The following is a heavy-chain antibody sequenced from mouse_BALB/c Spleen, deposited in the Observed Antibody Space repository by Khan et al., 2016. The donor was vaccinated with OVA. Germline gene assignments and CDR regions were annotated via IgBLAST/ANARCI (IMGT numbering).Heavy chain of an antibody. J-gene: IGHJ3*01. Sequence: EVELVESGGGLVEPGGSLRLSCATSGFTFSDYYMSWVRQPPGKALEWMGFIRKKASGYTTEYSASVKGRFTISRDNSQSILYLPMNSLRAGYSDSWYGMVPITSDKSQIIRCLQMNSRRADDSATYYWARVDYCYGFAYWGQGTLVTVSA. CDR3: MVPITSDKSQIIRCLQMNSRRADDSATYYWARVDYCYGFAY. V-gene: IGHV7-3*02. CDR2: IRKKASGYTT. CDR1: GFTFSDYY. D-gene: IGHD6-1*01.